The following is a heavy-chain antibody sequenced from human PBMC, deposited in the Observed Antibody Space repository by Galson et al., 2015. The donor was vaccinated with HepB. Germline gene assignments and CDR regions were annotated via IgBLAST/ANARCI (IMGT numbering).Heavy chain of an antibody. CDR1: GGSFNDYS. J-gene: IGHJ6*03. CDR2: ISPSGNT. V-gene: IGHV4-34*01. CDR3: ARRARGKSLYQLARKQYYYYYIDV. D-gene: IGHD2/OR15-2a*01. Sequence: SETLSLTCAVYGGSFNDYSWNWIRQSPLKGLEWLGEISPSGNTNYNPSLKRRLPISVDTSKNQFSLELRSVGAADTAVYYCARRARGKSLYQLARKQYYYYYIDVWGKGTTLTVS.